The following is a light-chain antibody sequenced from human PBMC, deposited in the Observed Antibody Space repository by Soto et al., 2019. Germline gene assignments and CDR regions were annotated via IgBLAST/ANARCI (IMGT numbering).Light chain of an antibody. V-gene: IGKV1-39*01. Sequence: DIQMSQSPSSLSASVGDRVTITYRASQSISSYLTWYHQKXGKAPKXXIYAASSLQSGVPSRFIGSGSGTEFTLTISSLQPEDFATYYCQQSYSPSITFGQGTRLEIK. CDR1: QSISSY. J-gene: IGKJ5*01. CDR2: AAS. CDR3: QQSYSPSIT.